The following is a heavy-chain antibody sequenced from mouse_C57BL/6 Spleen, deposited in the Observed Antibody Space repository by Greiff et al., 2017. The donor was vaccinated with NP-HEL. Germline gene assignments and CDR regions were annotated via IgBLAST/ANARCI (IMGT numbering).Heavy chain of an antibody. CDR2: IHPNSGST. CDR1: GYTFTSYW. CDR3: AREDDYDEAWFAY. V-gene: IGHV1-64*01. D-gene: IGHD2-4*01. Sequence: QVQLQQPGAELVKPGASVKLSCKASGYTFTSYWMHWVKQRPGQGLEWIGMIHPNSGSTNYNEKFKSKATLTVDKSSSTAYMQLSSLTSEDSAVYYCAREDDYDEAWFAYWGQGTLVTVSA. J-gene: IGHJ3*01.